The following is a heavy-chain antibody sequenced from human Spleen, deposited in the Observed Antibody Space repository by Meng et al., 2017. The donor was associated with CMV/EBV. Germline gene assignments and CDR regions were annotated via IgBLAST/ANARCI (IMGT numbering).Heavy chain of an antibody. V-gene: IGHV4-59*01. Sequence: GSLRLSCTVSGGSISSYYWSWIRQPPGKGLEWIGYIYYSGSTNYNPSLKSRVTISVDTSKNQFSLKLSSVTAADTAVYYCARDIGVTAAMLTYFYGMDVWGQGTTVTVSS. CDR3: ARDIGVTAAMLTYFYGMDV. D-gene: IGHD2-2*01. J-gene: IGHJ6*02. CDR2: IYYSGST. CDR1: GGSISSYY.